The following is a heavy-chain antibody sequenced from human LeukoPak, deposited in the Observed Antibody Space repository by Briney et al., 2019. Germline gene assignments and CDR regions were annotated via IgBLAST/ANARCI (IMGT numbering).Heavy chain of an antibody. D-gene: IGHD5-18*01. CDR3: ARATAMVNIYYYYMDV. V-gene: IGHV4-61*02. J-gene: IGHJ6*03. CDR1: GGSISSGSYY. CDR2: IYTSGST. Sequence: SQTLSLTCTVSGGSISSGSYYWTWIRQPAGKGLEWIGRIYTSGSTTYNPSLKSRVTISLDTSKNQLSLSLSSVTAADTAVYFCARATAMVNIYYYYMDVWGRGTTVTVSS.